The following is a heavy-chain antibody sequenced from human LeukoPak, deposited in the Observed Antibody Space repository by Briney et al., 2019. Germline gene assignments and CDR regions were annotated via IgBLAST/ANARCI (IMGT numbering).Heavy chain of an antibody. J-gene: IGHJ4*02. Sequence: SETLSLTCTVSGGSITSNSYYWGWIRQPPGKGLEWIGSIHYSGSTYYNPSLKSRVTISVDTSKNQFSLKLSSVTAADTAVYYCARMRTRVVTLFDYWGQGTLVTVSS. CDR2: IHYSGST. V-gene: IGHV4-39*01. CDR1: GGSITSNSYY. D-gene: IGHD2-21*02. CDR3: ARMRTRVVTLFDY.